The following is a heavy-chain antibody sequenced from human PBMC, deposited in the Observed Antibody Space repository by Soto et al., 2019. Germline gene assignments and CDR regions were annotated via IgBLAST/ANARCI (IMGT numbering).Heavy chain of an antibody. J-gene: IGHJ5*02. Sequence: PSETLSLTCVVSSYSISGGFVWAWIRQPPGKGLEWVGSIYHTGDTHYNPSLRSQVSMSVDTSKNHFSLRLTYLTAADTAVYFCARDTNSLDLWGQGILVTVSS. CDR3: ARDTNSLDL. CDR1: SYSISGGFV. CDR2: IYHTGDT. V-gene: IGHV4-38-2*02. D-gene: IGHD2-8*01.